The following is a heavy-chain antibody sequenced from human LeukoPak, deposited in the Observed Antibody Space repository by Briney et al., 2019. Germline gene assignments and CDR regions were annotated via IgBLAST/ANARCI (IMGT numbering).Heavy chain of an antibody. CDR2: ICSGGST. J-gene: IGHJ4*02. V-gene: IGHV3-53*01. D-gene: IGHD3-10*01. CDR1: GFTVSSNY. CDR3: AREGYYGSGSPPSLYFDY. Sequence: GGSLRLSCAASGFTVSSNYMSWVRQAPGKGLEWVSVICSGGSTYYADSVKGRFTISRDNSKNTLYLQMNSLRAEDTAVYYCAREGYYGSGSPPSLYFDYWGQGTLVTVSS.